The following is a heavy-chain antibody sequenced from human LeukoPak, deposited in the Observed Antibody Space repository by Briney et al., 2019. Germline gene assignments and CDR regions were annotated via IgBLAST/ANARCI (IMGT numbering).Heavy chain of an antibody. CDR3: ARDRGFIVVVPAAFDY. V-gene: IGHV3-33*01. J-gene: IGHJ4*02. D-gene: IGHD2-2*01. CDR2: IWYDGSNK. CDR1: GFTFSSYG. Sequence: PGGSLTLSCPAYGFTFSSYGMHWVRQAPGKGLEWVAVIWYDGSNKYYADSVKGRFTISRDNSKNTLYLQMNRLRAEDTAVYYCARDRGFIVVVPAAFDYWGQGTLVTVSS.